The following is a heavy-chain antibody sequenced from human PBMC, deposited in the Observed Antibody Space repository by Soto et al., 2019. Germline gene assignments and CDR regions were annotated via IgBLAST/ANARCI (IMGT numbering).Heavy chain of an antibody. Sequence: GSLRLSCAASGFTFSDYYMDWVRQLPGKGLEWVGRTRNKANSYTTEYAPSVKGRFTISRHDSEDSMYLQMNSLKTEDTAVYYCARDTGGSYDFWGQGALVTVSS. V-gene: IGHV3-72*01. CDR2: TRNKANSYTT. CDR3: ARDTGGSYDF. D-gene: IGHD1-26*01. CDR1: GFTFSDYY. J-gene: IGHJ4*02.